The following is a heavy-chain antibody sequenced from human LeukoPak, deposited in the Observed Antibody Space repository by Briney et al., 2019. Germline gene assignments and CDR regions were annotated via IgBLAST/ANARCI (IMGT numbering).Heavy chain of an antibody. V-gene: IGHV7-4-1*02. CDR2: IDTNTGSP. CDR3: VRGIDTTGYFNY. D-gene: IGHD3-22*01. Sequence: GASVKVSCKASGYTFITYPINWVRQAPGQGLGWMGWIDTNTGSPTYAQGLTGRFVSSLDTSVSTAFLQISSLKAEDTALYYCVRGIDTTGYFNYWGQGTLVTVSS. J-gene: IGHJ4*02. CDR1: GYTFITYP.